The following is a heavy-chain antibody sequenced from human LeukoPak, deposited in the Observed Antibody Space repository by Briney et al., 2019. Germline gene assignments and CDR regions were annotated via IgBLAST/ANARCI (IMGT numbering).Heavy chain of an antibody. CDR2: TFTSGGT. D-gene: IGHD3-10*01. CDR1: GGSLSPYY. Sequence: SETLSLTCTVSGGSLSPYYWSWIRQTPGKGLEWIGYTFTSGGTNYNPSLKSRVTISVDTSKNQFSLKMTSVTAADTAVYYCARRPFPPGETHFDFWGQGTLVTVSS. V-gene: IGHV4-4*09. CDR3: ARRPFPPGETHFDF. J-gene: IGHJ4*02.